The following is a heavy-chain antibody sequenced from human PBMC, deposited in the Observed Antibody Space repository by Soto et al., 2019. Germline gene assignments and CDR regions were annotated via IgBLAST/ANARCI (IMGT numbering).Heavy chain of an antibody. D-gene: IGHD3-9*01. CDR3: ASGPLRYFDWPKNRIQSYYYYYYGMDV. CDR2: IYPGDSDT. J-gene: IGHJ6*02. V-gene: IGHV5-51*01. Sequence: PGESLKISCKGSGYSFTSYWIGWVRQMPGKGLEWMGIIYPGDSDTRYSPSFQGQVTISADKSISTAYLQWSSLKASDTAMYYCASGPLRYFDWPKNRIQSYYYYYYGMDVWGQGTTVTVSS. CDR1: GYSFTSYW.